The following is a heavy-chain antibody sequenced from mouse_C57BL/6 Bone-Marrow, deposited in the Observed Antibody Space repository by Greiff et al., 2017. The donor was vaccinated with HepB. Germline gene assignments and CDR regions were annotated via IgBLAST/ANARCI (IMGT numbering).Heavy chain of an antibody. J-gene: IGHJ4*01. CDR2: ISDGGSYT. CDR1: GFTFSSYA. D-gene: IGHD1-1*01. Sequence: DVQLQESGGGLVKPGGSLKLSCAASGFTFSSYAMSWVRQTPEKRLEWVATISDGGSYTYYPDNVKGRFTISRDKAKNNLYLQMSQLKSADTAMYYCARETLRAMDYWGQGTSVTVSS. V-gene: IGHV5-4*01. CDR3: ARETLRAMDY.